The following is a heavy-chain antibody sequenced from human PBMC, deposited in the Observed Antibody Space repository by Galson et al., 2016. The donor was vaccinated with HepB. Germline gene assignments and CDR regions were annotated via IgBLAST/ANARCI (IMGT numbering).Heavy chain of an antibody. D-gene: IGHD2-15*01. CDR2: TYYRSKWYT. CDR3: VRLIGNSWFDS. CDR1: GDSVSTIYAT. V-gene: IGHV6-1*01. J-gene: IGHJ5*01. Sequence: CAISGDSVSTIYATWDWVRQSPPGGLGGRGRTYYRSKWYTDYALSVKGRITINQETSKNQFSLQLGSVTPEATAVYYFVRLIGNSWFDSWGQGTLVTVSS.